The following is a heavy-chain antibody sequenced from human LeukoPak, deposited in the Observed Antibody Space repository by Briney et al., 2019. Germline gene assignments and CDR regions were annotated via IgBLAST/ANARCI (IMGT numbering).Heavy chain of an antibody. Sequence: SVKVSCKASGGTFSSYAISWVRQAPGQGLEWMGRIIPIFGTANYAQKFQGRVTMTTDTSTSTAYMELRSLRSDNTAVYYCARAGYSYGFYYYYYMDVWGKGTTVTVSS. CDR2: IIPIFGTA. J-gene: IGHJ6*03. D-gene: IGHD5-18*01. CDR1: GGTFSSYA. CDR3: ARAGYSYGFYYYYYMDV. V-gene: IGHV1-69*05.